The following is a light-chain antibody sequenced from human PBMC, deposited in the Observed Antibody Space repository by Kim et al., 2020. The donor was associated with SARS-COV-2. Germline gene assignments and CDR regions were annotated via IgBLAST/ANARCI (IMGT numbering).Light chain of an antibody. V-gene: IGKV1-39*01. Sequence: ASVGDRVTITCRASRSITGYVNWYQQRPRTAPKLLIYGASILQPGVPSRFGGFGSGTDFSLTISSLQPEDVATYYCQQSYSPSWTFGQGTKVDIK. CDR3: QQSYSPSWT. CDR1: RSITGY. J-gene: IGKJ1*01. CDR2: GAS.